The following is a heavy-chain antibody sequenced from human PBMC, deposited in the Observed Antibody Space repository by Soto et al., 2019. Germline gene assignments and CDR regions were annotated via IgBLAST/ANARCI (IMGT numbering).Heavy chain of an antibody. CDR1: GGTFSSYT. CDR2: IIPILGIA. Sequence: SVKVSCKASGGTFSSYTISWVRQAPGQGLEWMGRIIPILGIANYAQKFQGRVTITADKSTSTAYMELSSLRSEDTAVYYCARDCSGGSCYDYWGQGTLVTVSS. CDR3: ARDCSGGSCYDY. V-gene: IGHV1-69*04. J-gene: IGHJ4*02. D-gene: IGHD2-15*01.